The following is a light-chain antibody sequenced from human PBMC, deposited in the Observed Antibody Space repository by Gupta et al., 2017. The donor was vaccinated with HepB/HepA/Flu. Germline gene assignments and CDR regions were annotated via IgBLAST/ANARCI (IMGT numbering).Light chain of an antibody. V-gene: IGLV1-44*01. Sequence: QSVLTQPPSASGTPGQRVTISCSGSSSNIGSNPVNWYQQLPGTAPKLLIYSNNQRPSEVPDRFSGSKSGTSASLAISGLQSEDEADYYCAAWDDSLNGWVFGGGTKLTVL. CDR3: AAWDDSLNGWV. CDR2: SNN. J-gene: IGLJ3*02. CDR1: SSNIGSNP.